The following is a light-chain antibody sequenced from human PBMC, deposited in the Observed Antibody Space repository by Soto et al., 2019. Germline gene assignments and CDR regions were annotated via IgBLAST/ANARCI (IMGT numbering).Light chain of an antibody. CDR2: AAS. CDR3: QQYNSYS. V-gene: IGKV1-39*01. J-gene: IGKJ1*01. CDR1: QSISSY. Sequence: DIQMTQSPSSLSASVGDRVTITCRASQSISSYLNWYQQKPGKAPKLLIYAASSLQSGVPSRFSGSGSETDFTLTISSLQPDDFATYYCQQYNSYSFGQGTKVDIK.